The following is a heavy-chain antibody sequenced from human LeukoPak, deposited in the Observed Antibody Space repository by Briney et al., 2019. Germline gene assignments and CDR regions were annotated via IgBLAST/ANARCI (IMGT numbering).Heavy chain of an antibody. V-gene: IGHV1-69*05. CDR1: GGTFSSYA. CDR3: ARDGGLGAFDI. D-gene: IGHD3-16*01. CDR2: IIPIFGTA. J-gene: IGHJ3*02. Sequence: SVKVSCKASGGTFSSYAIGWVRQAPGQGLEWMGRIIPIFGTANYAQKFQGRVTITTDESTSTAYMELSSLGSEDTAVYYCARDGGLGAFDIWGQGTMVTVSS.